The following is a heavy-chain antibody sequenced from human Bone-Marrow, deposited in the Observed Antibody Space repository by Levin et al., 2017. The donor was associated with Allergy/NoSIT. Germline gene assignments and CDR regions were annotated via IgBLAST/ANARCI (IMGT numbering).Heavy chain of an antibody. J-gene: IGHJ4*02. CDR1: GGSVSSDTYY. CDR3: ARDDYADFTGWV. D-gene: IGHD4-17*01. CDR2: ISSSGST. V-gene: IGHV4-61*01. Sequence: SSETLSLTCTVSGGSVSSDTYYWSWIRQPPGKGLEWIGYISSSGSTYYNPSLMSRVTISVHTSKNQFSLNLSSVTAADTAVYYCARDDYADFTGWVWGQGSLVTVSS.